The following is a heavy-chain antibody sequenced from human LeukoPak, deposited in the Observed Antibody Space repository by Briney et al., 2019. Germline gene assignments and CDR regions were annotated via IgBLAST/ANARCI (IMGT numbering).Heavy chain of an antibody. Sequence: GGSLRLSCAASGFTFSSYGMHWVRQAPGKGLEWVAFIRYDGSNKYYADSVKGRFTISRDNSKNTLYLQMNSLRAEDTAVYYCAKDRVRQLLVPLDYWGQGTLVTVSS. D-gene: IGHD6-19*01. V-gene: IGHV3-30*02. CDR3: AKDRVRQLLVPLDY. CDR2: IRYDGSNK. J-gene: IGHJ4*02. CDR1: GFTFSSYG.